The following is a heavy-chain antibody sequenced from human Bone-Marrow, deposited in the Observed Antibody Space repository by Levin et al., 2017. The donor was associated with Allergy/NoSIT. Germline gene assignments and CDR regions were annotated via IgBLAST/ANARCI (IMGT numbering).Heavy chain of an antibody. CDR3: SRFFDY. Sequence: GGSLRLSCAASGFTFATYPMDWVRQAPGKGLEWVASINPDGTKRYYVDSVEGRFIISRDNAKKSLYLQMNSLRAEDTAVYYCSRFFDYWGQGTVVTASS. J-gene: IGHJ4*02. CDR2: INPDGTKR. CDR1: GFTFATYP. V-gene: IGHV3-7*01.